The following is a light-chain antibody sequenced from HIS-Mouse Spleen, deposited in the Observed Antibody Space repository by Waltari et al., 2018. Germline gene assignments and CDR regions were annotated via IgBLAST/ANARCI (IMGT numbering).Light chain of an antibody. Sequence: AIWMTQSPSLLSASTGDRVTISCRMSQGIRSYLAWYQQKPGKAPELLIYAASTLKSGVPSRFSGSGSGTDFTLTISCLQSEDFATYYCQQYYSYPFTFGPGTKVDIK. CDR3: QQYYSYPFT. CDR2: AAS. J-gene: IGKJ3*01. V-gene: IGKV1D-8*02. CDR1: QGIRSY.